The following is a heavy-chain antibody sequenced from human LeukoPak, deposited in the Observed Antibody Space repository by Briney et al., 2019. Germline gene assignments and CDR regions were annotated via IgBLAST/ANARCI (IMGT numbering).Heavy chain of an antibody. D-gene: IGHD3-22*01. V-gene: IGHV4-39*01. Sequence: SETLSLTCTVSGGSISSSNYYWGWIRQPPGKGLEWIGSIYYSGSTYYNPSLNSRVTISVDTSMNQFSLKLSSVTAADTAVYYCARRIYYDSSGYYHFVYWGQGTLVTDSS. CDR1: GGSISSSNYY. CDR2: IYYSGST. CDR3: ARRIYYDSSGYYHFVY. J-gene: IGHJ4*02.